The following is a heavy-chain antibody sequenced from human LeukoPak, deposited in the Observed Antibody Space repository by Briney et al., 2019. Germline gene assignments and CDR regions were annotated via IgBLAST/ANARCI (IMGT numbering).Heavy chain of an antibody. D-gene: IGHD3-10*01. CDR1: GYSISSGYY. J-gene: IGHJ4*02. CDR3: AKGMVRGVILKGFDY. Sequence: SETLSLTCSVSGYSISSGYYWGWIRQPPGKGLEWIGSIYHSGSTYYNPSLKSRVTISVDTSKNQFSLKPSSVTAADTAVYYCAKGMVRGVILKGFDYWGQGTLVTVSS. V-gene: IGHV4-38-2*02. CDR2: IYHSGST.